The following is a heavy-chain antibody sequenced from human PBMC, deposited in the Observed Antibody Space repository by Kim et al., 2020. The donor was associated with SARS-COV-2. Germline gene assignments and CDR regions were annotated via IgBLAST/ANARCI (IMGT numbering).Heavy chain of an antibody. CDR2: INPSGGST. J-gene: IGHJ6*02. CDR1: GYTFTSYY. CDR3: ATVSGEQLVRYGMDV. Sequence: ASVKVSCKASGYTFTSYYMHWVRQAPGQGLEWMGIINPSGGSTSYAQKFQGRVTMTRDTSTSTVYMELSSLRSEDTAVYYCATVSGEQLVRYGMDVWGQGTTVTVSS. D-gene: IGHD6-13*01. V-gene: IGHV1-46*01.